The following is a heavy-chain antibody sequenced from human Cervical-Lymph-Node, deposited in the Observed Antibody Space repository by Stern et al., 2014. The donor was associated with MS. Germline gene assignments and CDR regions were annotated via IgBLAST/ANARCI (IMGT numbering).Heavy chain of an antibody. J-gene: IGHJ4*02. CDR3: ARARPHDYDSSNSSVFDF. CDR1: GGSISSSGYY. Sequence: QVQLQESGPRLVKPSQTLSLTCTVSGGSISSSGYYWSWIRQHPGTGLEWIGYIDHSVSTFYRPSLKGRVSISVDTSKNQFSLRLNSVTAADTAVYYCARARPHDYDSSNSSVFDFWGQGTLVTVSS. V-gene: IGHV4-31*03. D-gene: IGHD3-22*01. CDR2: IDHSVST.